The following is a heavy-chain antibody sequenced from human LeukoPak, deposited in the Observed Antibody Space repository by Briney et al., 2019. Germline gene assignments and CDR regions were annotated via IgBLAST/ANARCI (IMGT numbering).Heavy chain of an antibody. V-gene: IGHV1-2*02. D-gene: IGHD6-19*01. CDR2: INPNSGGT. CDR1: GYTFTSYY. Sequence: ASVKVSCKASGYTFTSYYMHWVLQAPGQGLEWMGWINPNSGGTDYAQRFQGRVTMTRDTSISTAYMELSRLRSDDTAVYYCARRPSSGWFLSQFDYWGQGTLVTVSS. CDR3: ARRPSSGWFLSQFDY. J-gene: IGHJ4*02.